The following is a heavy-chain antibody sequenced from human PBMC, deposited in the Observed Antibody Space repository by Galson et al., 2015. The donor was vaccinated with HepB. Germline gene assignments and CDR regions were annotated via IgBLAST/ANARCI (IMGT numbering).Heavy chain of an antibody. CDR2: ISSSGSTI. CDR3: ARVGLAYCGGDCYPDAFDI. V-gene: IGHV3-11*01. D-gene: IGHD2-21*01. J-gene: IGHJ3*02. Sequence: SLRLSCAASGFTFSDYYMSWIRQAPGKGLEWVSYISSSGSTIYYADSVKGRFTISRDNAKNSLYLQMNSLRAEDTAVYYCARVGLAYCGGDCYPDAFDIWGQGTMVTVSS. CDR1: GFTFSDYY.